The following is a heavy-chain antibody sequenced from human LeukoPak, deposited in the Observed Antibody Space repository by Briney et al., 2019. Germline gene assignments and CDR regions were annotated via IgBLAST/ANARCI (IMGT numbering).Heavy chain of an antibody. CDR1: GGSFSGYY. V-gene: IGHV4-34*01. D-gene: IGHD3-22*01. CDR3: ARRPSRRYYYDSSGYYYFDH. Sequence: SETLSLTCAVYGGSFSGYYWSWIRQPPGKGLEWIGEINHSGSTNYNPSLKSRVTISVDTSKNQFSLKLSSVTAADTAVYYCARRPSRRYYYDSSGYYYFDHWGQGTLVTVSS. CDR2: INHSGST. J-gene: IGHJ4*02.